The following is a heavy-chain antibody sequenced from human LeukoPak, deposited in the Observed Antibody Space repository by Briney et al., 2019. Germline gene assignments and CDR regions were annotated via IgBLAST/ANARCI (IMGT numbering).Heavy chain of an antibody. Sequence: SETLSLTCTVSGGFISSSSYYWGWIRQPPGKGLEWIGSIYYSGSTYYNPSLKSRVTISVDTSKNQFSLKLSSVTAADTAVYYCARGELRFLEWLSFFDYWGQGTLVTVSS. CDR1: GGFISSSSYY. CDR3: ARGELRFLEWLSFFDY. CDR2: IYYSGST. V-gene: IGHV4-39*01. D-gene: IGHD3-3*01. J-gene: IGHJ4*02.